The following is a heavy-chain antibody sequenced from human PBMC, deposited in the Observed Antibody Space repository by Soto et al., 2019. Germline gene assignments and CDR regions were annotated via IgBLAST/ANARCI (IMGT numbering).Heavy chain of an antibody. Sequence: EVQLLESGGGLVQPGGSLRLSCAASGFTFRSCVMTWVRQAPGKGLEWVSVITGSGGSTYYADSVKGRFTISRDNSKNTLFLQMNGLRAEDTAVYFCARSEELAPGELWGQGTLVTVSS. J-gene: IGHJ4*02. CDR3: ARSEELAPGEL. D-gene: IGHD1-26*01. CDR2: ITGSGGST. CDR1: GFTFRSCV. V-gene: IGHV3-23*01.